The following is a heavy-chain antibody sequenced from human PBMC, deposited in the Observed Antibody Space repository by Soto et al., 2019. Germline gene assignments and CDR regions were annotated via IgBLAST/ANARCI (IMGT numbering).Heavy chain of an antibody. CDR3: ARGSGSYASWFDP. CDR1: GCTFSSYG. Sequence: QVQLVESGGGVVQPGGSLRLSCAASGCTFSSYGMHWVRQAPGKGLEWVAVIWYDGSNKYYADSVKGRFTISRDNSKNTLYLQMNSLRAEDTAVYYCARGSGSYASWFDPWGQGTLVTVSS. D-gene: IGHD1-26*01. J-gene: IGHJ5*02. V-gene: IGHV3-33*01. CDR2: IWYDGSNK.